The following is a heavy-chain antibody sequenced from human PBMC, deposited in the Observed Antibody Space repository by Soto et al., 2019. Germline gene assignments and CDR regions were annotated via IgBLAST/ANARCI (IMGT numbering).Heavy chain of an antibody. V-gene: IGHV1-18*04. Sequence: SVMVSCQTSGYTFSSNCMHWVRQAPGQGLVWMGWITPFNGDTSYAQKFQGRVTMTTDTSTSPVFMELRSLRFDDTAVYYCARVRGVVGATIDSWG. CDR1: GYTFSSNC. CDR3: ARVRGVVGATIDS. CDR2: ITPFNGDT. J-gene: IGHJ5*01. D-gene: IGHD1-26*01.